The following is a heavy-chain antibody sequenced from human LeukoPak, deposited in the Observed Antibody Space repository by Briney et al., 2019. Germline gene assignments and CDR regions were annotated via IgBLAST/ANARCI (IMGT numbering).Heavy chain of an antibody. D-gene: IGHD3-10*01. J-gene: IGHJ4*02. CDR2: ISGSGGST. Sequence: AISGSGGSTYYADSVKGRFTISRDNSKNTLYLQMNSLRAEDTAVYYCARAWFGENTLDYWGQGTLVTVSS. V-gene: IGHV3-23*01. CDR3: ARAWFGENTLDY.